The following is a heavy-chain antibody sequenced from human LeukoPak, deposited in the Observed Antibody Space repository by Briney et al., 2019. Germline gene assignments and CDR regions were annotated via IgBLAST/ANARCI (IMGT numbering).Heavy chain of an antibody. Sequence: GGSLRLSCAASGFTFSSYAMHWVRQAPGKGLEWVAVISYDGSNKYYADSVKGRFTISRYNSKNTLYLQMNSLRAEDTAVYYCARDSLEYSSSWGYYFDYWGQGTLVTVSS. CDR3: ARDSLEYSSSWGYYFDY. D-gene: IGHD6-6*01. J-gene: IGHJ4*02. CDR2: ISYDGSNK. V-gene: IGHV3-30*04. CDR1: GFTFSSYA.